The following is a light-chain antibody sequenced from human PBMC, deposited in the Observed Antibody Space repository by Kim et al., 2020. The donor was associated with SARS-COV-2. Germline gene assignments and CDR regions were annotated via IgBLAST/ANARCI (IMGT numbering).Light chain of an antibody. V-gene: IGLV3-1*01. Sequence: VSPGQTASITCSGDKLGNKYASWYQQKPGQSPVLVIYQDNKRPSGIPERFSGSNSGNTATLTISGTQAMDEADYYCQAWDSSAGVFGGGTQLTVL. CDR1: KLGNKY. J-gene: IGLJ2*01. CDR3: QAWDSSAGV. CDR2: QDN.